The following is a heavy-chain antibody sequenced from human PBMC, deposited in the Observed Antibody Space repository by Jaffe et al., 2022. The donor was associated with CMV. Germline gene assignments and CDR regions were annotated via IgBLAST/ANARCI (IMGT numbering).Heavy chain of an antibody. CDR3: ARHLRGPPLNWFDP. CDR2: IFYTGST. D-gene: IGHD3-16*01. V-gene: IGHV4-39*01. CDR1: GGSISSSNSY. Sequence: QLQLQESGPGLVKPSETLSLTCNVFGGSISSSNSYWGWIRQPPGKGLEWIGSIFYTGSTFYKPSLTSRVTISVDTSKNQFSLKLTSVSAADTAVYFCARHLRGPPLNWFDPWGQGTLVTVSS. J-gene: IGHJ5*02.